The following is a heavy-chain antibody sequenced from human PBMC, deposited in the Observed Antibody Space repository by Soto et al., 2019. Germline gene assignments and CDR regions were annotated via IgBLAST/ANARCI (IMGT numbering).Heavy chain of an antibody. CDR1: GFSFSTYG. CDR2: VSGGSGIT. CDR3: TGWNGDGDL. J-gene: IGHJ5*02. Sequence: EMQLVESGGGLVQPGGSLRLSCVVSGFSFSTYGVTWVRQAPGKGLEWVSGVSGGSGITYYTDSVKGRFTISGDDSKNLVYLQMHSQSGEDTVVYYCTGWNGDGDLWGQGTLVTVSS. D-gene: IGHD1-1*01. V-gene: IGHV3-23*04.